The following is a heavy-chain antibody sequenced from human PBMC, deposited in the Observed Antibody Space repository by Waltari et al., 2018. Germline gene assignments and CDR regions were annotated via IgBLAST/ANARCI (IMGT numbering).Heavy chain of an antibody. V-gene: IGHV1-69*02. J-gene: IGHJ4*02. D-gene: IGHD6-13*01. CDR1: GGTFSSYT. Sequence: QVQLVQSGAEVQQPGSSVKVSCKASGGTFSSYTLRWVRQAPGQGLEWMGRIIPSLGIANYAQKFQGRVTITAYKSTSTAYMELSSLRSEDTAVYYCARGGSGYHFDYWGQGTLVTVSS. CDR2: IIPSLGIA. CDR3: ARGGSGYHFDY.